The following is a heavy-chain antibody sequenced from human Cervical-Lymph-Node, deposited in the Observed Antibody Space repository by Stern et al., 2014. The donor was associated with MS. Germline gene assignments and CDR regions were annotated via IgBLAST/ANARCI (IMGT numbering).Heavy chain of an antibody. D-gene: IGHD6-19*01. V-gene: IGHV3-30-3*01. CDR2: ISYDGSSE. J-gene: IGHJ4*02. Sequence: VQLLESGGGVVQPGRSLRLSCAASGFTFDNYPMHWVRQPPGKGLEWVTFISYDGSSEDYADSVQGRFTISRDNSKNTLYLQLNSLRAEDTAVYYCARGGRGSGLDYWGQGTLVTVSS. CDR3: ARGGRGSGLDY. CDR1: GFTFDNYP.